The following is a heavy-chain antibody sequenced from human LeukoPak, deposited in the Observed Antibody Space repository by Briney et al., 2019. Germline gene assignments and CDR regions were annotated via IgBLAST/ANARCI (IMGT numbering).Heavy chain of an antibody. CDR2: INHSGST. D-gene: IGHD3-16*01. CDR1: GGSFSGYY. J-gene: IGHJ4*02. CDR3: ARCIMITFGGVHSTGDFDY. Sequence: SETLSLTCAVYGGSFSGYYWSWIRQPPGKGLEWIGEINHSGSTNYNPSLKSRVTISVDTSKNQFSLKLSSVTAADTAVYYCARCIMITFGGVHSTGDFDYWGQGTLVAVSS. V-gene: IGHV4-34*01.